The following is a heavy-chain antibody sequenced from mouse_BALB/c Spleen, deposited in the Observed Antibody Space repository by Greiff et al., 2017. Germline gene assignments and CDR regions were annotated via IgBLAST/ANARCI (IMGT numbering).Heavy chain of an antibody. J-gene: IGHJ3*01. V-gene: IGHV1-63*02. CDR1: GYTFTNYW. CDR2: IYPGGGYT. Sequence: QVQLQQSGADLVRPGTSVKMSCKAAGYTFTNYWIGWVRQRPGHGLEWIGDIYPGGGYTNYNEKFKGKATLTADTSSSTAYMQHSSLTSEDSAIYDCARKALRRDAAWFAYWGQGTLVTVSA. D-gene: IGHD2-4*01. CDR3: ARKALRRDAAWFAY.